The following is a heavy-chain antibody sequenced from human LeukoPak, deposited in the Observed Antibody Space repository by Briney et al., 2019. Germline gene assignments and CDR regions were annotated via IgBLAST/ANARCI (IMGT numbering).Heavy chain of an antibody. J-gene: IGHJ4*02. CDR2: ISYEGGHN. D-gene: IGHD3-3*01. CDR3: TRGGSGSWSALVGDYFDY. CDR1: GFTFSTYA. Sequence: GGSLRLSCAACGFTFSTYAMHWVRQAPGKGREWGAVISYEGGHNFYGDCVRGRFHISRDSSKKTLFLHMTSLRPEDTAVYYCTRGGSGSWSALVGDYFDYWGQGTLVTVSS. V-gene: IGHV3-30*04.